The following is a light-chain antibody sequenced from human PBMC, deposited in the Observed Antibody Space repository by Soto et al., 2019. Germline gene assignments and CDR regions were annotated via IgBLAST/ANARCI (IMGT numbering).Light chain of an antibody. J-gene: IGKJ5*01. CDR2: DAS. Sequence: AIQLTQSPSSLSASVGDRVTITCRTSQGVSRALAWYQQKPGKAPNLLIYDASTLESGVPSRFAGSGSGTDFTLNISSLQPEDFATYYCQQFDSYPITFGQGTRLEIK. CDR1: QGVSRA. V-gene: IGKV1-13*02. CDR3: QQFDSYPIT.